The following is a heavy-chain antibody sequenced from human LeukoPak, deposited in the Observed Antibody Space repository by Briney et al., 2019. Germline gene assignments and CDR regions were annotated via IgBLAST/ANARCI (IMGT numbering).Heavy chain of an antibody. J-gene: IGHJ4*02. CDR3: ARGGNRDWLLYDVNY. Sequence: SETLSLTCTVSGGSISDYYWSWLGQPPGKGLEWIGYIYYTGSTNYNPSLKSRVTISVDTSKNQFSLKLSSVTAADTAVYYCARGGNRDWLLYDVNYWGQGTLVTVSS. D-gene: IGHD3/OR15-3a*01. CDR2: IYYTGST. CDR1: GGSISDYY. V-gene: IGHV4-59*01.